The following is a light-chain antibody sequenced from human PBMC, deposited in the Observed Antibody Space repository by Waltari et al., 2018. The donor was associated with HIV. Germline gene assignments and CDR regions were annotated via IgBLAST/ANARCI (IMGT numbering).Light chain of an antibody. CDR1: ALPKKY. Sequence: SYELTQPPSVAVSPGQTARITCTGDALPKKYASWYKQKSGQAPVLVIYEDSKRPSGFPERFSGSSSGTTATLTISGAQVEDEADYYCYSTDNSGHHRVFGTGTKLTVL. J-gene: IGLJ2*01. V-gene: IGLV3-10*01. CDR3: YSTDNSGHHRV. CDR2: EDS.